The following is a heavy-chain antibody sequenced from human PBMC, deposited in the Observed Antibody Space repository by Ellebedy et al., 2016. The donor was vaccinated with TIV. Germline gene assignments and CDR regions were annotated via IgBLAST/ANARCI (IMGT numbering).Heavy chain of an antibody. J-gene: IGHJ6*02. CDR1: GGSISSYY. CDR2: VYTSGST. CDR3: ARVLHWPKTPYDREGYYYYYGLDV. V-gene: IGHV4-4*07. Sequence: MPSETLSPTCTVSGGSISSYYWSWIRQPAGKGLEWIGRVYTSGSTNYNPSLKSRVTISVDTSKNQFSLKLSSVTAADTAVYYCARVLHWPKTPYDREGYYYYYGLDVWGQGATVTVSS. D-gene: IGHD3-22*01.